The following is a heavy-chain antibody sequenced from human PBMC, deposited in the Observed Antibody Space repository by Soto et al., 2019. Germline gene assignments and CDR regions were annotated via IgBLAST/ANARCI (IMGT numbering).Heavy chain of an antibody. Sequence: QVQLQQWGAGLLKPSETLSLTCAVYGGFVSSGTYYWSWIRQPPGKGLEWIGEMSHSGGTHFNPSLKSRVTMSLDTSKNQFSLKMSSVTAADTALYYCARVERGTVTTVVDAFDIWGPGTMVTVSS. D-gene: IGHD1-1*01. CDR3: ARVERGTVTTVVDAFDI. CDR1: GGFVSSGTYY. V-gene: IGHV4-34*01. J-gene: IGHJ3*02. CDR2: MSHSGGT.